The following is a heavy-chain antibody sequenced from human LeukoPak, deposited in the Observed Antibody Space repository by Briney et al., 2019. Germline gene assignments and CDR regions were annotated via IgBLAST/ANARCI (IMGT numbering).Heavy chain of an antibody. D-gene: IGHD3-10*01. V-gene: IGHV1-18*04. J-gene: IGHJ3*02. CDR2: ISPYNGNT. CDR1: GYTFTSYG. CDR3: ARALYYYGSGSQDDAFDI. Sequence: ASVTVSSTASGYTFTSYGISWVRQAPGHGLHSMGWISPYNGNTNYAQKLQGRVTMTTDTSTSTAYMELRSLRSDDTAVYYCARALYYYGSGSQDDAFDIWGQGTMVTVSS.